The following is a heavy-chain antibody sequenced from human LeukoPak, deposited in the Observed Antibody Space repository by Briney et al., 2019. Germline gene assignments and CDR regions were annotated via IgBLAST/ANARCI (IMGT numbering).Heavy chain of an antibody. V-gene: IGHV1-46*01. CDR3: ARDHSSGWSYYFDY. J-gene: IGHJ4*02. CDR2: INPSGGST. CDR1: GYTFTSYY. D-gene: IGHD6-19*01. Sequence: ASVKVSCTASGYTFTSYYMHWVRQAPGPGLEWMGIINPSGGSTSYAQKFQGRVTMTRNTSTSTVYMELSSLRSEDTAVYYCARDHSSGWSYYFDYWGQGTLVTVSS.